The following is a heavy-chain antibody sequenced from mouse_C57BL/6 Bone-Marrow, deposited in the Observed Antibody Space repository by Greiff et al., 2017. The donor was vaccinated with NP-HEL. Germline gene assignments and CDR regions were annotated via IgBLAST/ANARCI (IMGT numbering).Heavy chain of an antibody. CDR1: GYTFTSYW. CDR2: IDPSASYT. D-gene: IGHD1-1*01. CDR3: ARGVGYFDY. Sequence: QVQLQQPGAELVMPGASVKLSCKASGYTFTSYWMHWVKQRPGQGLEWIGEIDPSASYTNYNQKFKGKSTLTVDKSSSTAYMQLSSLTSEDSAVYYCARGVGYFDYWGQGTTLTVSS. V-gene: IGHV1-69*01. J-gene: IGHJ2*01.